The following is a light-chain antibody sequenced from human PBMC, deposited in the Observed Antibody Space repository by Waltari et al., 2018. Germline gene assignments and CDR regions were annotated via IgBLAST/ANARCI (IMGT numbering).Light chain of an antibody. CDR3: QSFDTSLSHGVV. V-gene: IGLV1-40*02. CDR2: GNN. Sequence: QSILTQPPSVSGAPGQRVTISCPGSSSNIGAGHDVHWYQEFPGTGPKHLIYGNNNRPSGVPDRFSGSKSGTSASLTITGLQAEDEADYYCQSFDTSLSHGVVFGGGTKVTVL. CDR1: SSNIGAGHD. J-gene: IGLJ3*02.